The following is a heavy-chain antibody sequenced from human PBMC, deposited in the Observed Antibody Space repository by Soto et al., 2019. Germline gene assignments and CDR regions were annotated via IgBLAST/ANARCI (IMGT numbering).Heavy chain of an antibody. Sequence: QVQLQESGPGLVKPSQTLSLTCTVSGGSISSGDYYWSWIRQPPGKGLEWIGYIYYSGSTYYNPSLKSRVTILVDTSKSHFSLKLSSVTVADTAVYYCARDRGRITIFDDYGMDVWGHGTTVTVAS. CDR3: ARDRGRITIFDDYGMDV. D-gene: IGHD3-3*01. CDR2: IYYSGST. J-gene: IGHJ6*02. CDR1: GGSISSGDYY. V-gene: IGHV4-30-4*01.